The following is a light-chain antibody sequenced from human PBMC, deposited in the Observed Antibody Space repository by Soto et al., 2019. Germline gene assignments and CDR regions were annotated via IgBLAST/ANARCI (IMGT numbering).Light chain of an antibody. CDR1: SSDVGSYNL. CDR3: CSYAGSSTSYV. CDR2: EVS. V-gene: IGLV2-23*02. J-gene: IGLJ1*01. Sequence: QSALTQLASVYGSPGQSITISCTGTSSDVGSYNLVSWYQQHPGKAPKLMIYEVSKRPSGVSNRFSGSKSGNTASLTISGLQAEDEADYYCCSYAGSSTSYVFGTGTKVTVL.